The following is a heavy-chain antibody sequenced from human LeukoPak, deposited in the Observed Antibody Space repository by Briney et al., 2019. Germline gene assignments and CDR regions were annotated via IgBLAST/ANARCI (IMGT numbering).Heavy chain of an antibody. D-gene: IGHD2-2*03. V-gene: IGHV4-4*07. CDR2: IYSSGST. J-gene: IGHJ3*02. Sequence: SETLSLTCTVSGGSISSYYWSWIRQSAGKGLEWIGRIYSSGSTNYNPSLKSRVTMSVDTSKNQFSLKLSSVTAADTAVYYCARVSYYGYCSSTSCYEAFDIWGQGTMVTVSS. CDR3: ARVSYYGYCSSTSCYEAFDI. CDR1: GGSISSYY.